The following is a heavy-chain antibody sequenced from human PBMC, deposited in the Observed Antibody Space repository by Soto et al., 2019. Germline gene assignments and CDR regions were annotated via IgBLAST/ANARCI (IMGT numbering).Heavy chain of an antibody. J-gene: IGHJ6*02. V-gene: IGHV4-61*01. Sequence: QVQLQESGPGLVKPSETLSLTCTVSGGAVSSGSYYWSWIRQPPGKGLEWIWHVFYTGNTNYSPPLKSRVTISVDTSKTQFSLKLTSVTAADTAAYYCARGLNEGAPYYYGKEIWGQGTTVTVSS. CDR2: VFYTGNT. D-gene: IGHD3-16*01. CDR1: GGAVSSGSYY. CDR3: ARGLNEGAPYYYGKEI.